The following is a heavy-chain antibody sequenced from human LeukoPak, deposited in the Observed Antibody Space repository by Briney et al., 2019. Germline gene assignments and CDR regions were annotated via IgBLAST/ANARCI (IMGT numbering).Heavy chain of an antibody. CDR3: TKTRGDDSSGYYLFDY. V-gene: IGHV3-73*01. CDR2: IRSKANSYAT. D-gene: IGHD3-22*01. Sequence: SGGSLRLSCAASGFTFSGSAMHWVRQASGKGLEWVGRIRSKANSYATAYAASVKGRFTISRDDSKNTAYLQMNSLKTEDTAVYYCTKTRGDDSSGYYLFDYWGQGTLVTVPS. J-gene: IGHJ4*02. CDR1: GFTFSGSA.